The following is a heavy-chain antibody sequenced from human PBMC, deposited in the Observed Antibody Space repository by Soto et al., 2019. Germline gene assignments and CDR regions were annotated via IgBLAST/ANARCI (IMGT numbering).Heavy chain of an antibody. J-gene: IGHJ1*01. CDR3: AIYDSSGSRGFQH. D-gene: IGHD3-22*01. CDR1: GGSISSGGFY. CDR2: IYYSGST. Sequence: QVQLQESGPGLVKPSQTLSLTCTVSGGSISSGGFYWSWIRQHPGKGLEWIGYIYYSGSTYYNPSLKSRVTIAVDTSKNQFSLKLSSVTAADTAVYYCAIYDSSGSRGFQHWGQGTLVTVSS. V-gene: IGHV4-31*03.